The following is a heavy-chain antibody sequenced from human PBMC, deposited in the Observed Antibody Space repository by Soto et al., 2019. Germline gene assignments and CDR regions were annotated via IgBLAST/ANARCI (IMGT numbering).Heavy chain of an antibody. V-gene: IGHV2-5*02. CDR3: AHSDGGYEIIYFDF. J-gene: IGHJ4*02. D-gene: IGHD5-12*01. CDR1: GFSFSTTGFA. Sequence: SGPTLVNPTQTLSLSCTFSGFSFSTTGFAGGLMLQPPGGALEWLSVIYWDDDKRFSPSLKTRLTITGDTSKNQVVLSLTNMDPGDTATYFCAHSDGGYEIIYFDFWGQGTPVTVSS. CDR2: IYWDDDK.